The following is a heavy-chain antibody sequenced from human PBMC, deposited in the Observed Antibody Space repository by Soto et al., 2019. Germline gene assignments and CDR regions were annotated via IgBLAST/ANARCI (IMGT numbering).Heavy chain of an antibody. CDR3: ARDRPSITGTTYGMDV. Sequence: SLTLSLTCTVSGGSISSGGYYLSWIRPHPGKGLEWIGYIYYSGSTYYNPSLKSRVTISVDTSKNQFSLKLSSVTAADTAVYYCARDRPSITGTTYGMDVWGQATTVTVSS. CDR2: IYYSGST. D-gene: IGHD1-20*01. J-gene: IGHJ6*02. CDR1: GGSISSGGYY. V-gene: IGHV4-31*03.